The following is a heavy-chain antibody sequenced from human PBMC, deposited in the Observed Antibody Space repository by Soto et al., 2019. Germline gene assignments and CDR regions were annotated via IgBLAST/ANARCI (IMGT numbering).Heavy chain of an antibody. Sequence: SGPTLVNPTQTLTLTCTFSGFSLSTSGMCVSWIRQPPGKALEWLALIDWDDDKYYSTSLKTRLTISKDTSKNQVVLTMTNMDPVDTATYYCARILWFGELFHYYGMDVWGQGTTVTVSS. CDR3: ARILWFGELFHYYGMDV. V-gene: IGHV2-70*01. CDR2: IDWDDDK. CDR1: GFSLSTSGMC. J-gene: IGHJ6*02. D-gene: IGHD3-10*01.